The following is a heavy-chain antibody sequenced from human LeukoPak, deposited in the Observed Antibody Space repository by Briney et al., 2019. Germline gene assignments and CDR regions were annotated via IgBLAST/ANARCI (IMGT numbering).Heavy chain of an antibody. D-gene: IGHD6-13*01. Sequence: GESLKISCQGSGYSFTSYWIGWVRQMPGKGLEWMGIIYPGDSDTRYSPSFQGQVTISADRSISTAYLQWSNLKASGTAMYYCARHPSPWAAAESWGQGTLVTVSS. V-gene: IGHV5-51*01. CDR3: ARHPSPWAAAES. J-gene: IGHJ4*02. CDR2: IYPGDSDT. CDR1: GYSFTSYW.